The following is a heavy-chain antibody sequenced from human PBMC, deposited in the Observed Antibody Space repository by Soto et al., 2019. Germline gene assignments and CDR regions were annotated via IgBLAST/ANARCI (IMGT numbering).Heavy chain of an antibody. J-gene: IGHJ4*02. CDR2: IFPFINTA. Sequence: QVQLVQSGAEVKKPGSSVKVSCKASGGTFSSNAISWVRQAPGQGLEWVGGIFPFINTANYAQKFQDRVMITADESTSTAYMEMSSLRSEDTAVYYCARGGFSSSWRFDYWGQGTLVSVSS. V-gene: IGHV1-69*01. D-gene: IGHD6-6*01. CDR1: GGTFSSNA. CDR3: ARGGFSSSWRFDY.